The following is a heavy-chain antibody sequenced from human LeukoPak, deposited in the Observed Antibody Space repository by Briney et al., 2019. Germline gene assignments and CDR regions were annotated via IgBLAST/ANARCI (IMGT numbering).Heavy chain of an antibody. CDR3: ARGERLLDY. Sequence: SETLSLTCAVYGGSFSGYYWSWIRQPPGKGLEWIGEINHSGSTNYNPSLKRRVTISVDTSKNQFSLKLSSVTAADTAVYYCARGERLLDYWGQGTLVTVSS. J-gene: IGHJ4*02. CDR2: INHSGST. CDR1: GGSFSGYY. V-gene: IGHV4-34*01.